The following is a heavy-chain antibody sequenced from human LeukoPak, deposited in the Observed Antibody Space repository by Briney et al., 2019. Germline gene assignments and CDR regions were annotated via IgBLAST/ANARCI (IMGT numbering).Heavy chain of an antibody. J-gene: IGHJ4*02. CDR2: IYHSGSI. CDR3: ANPLIVVVEVPGDY. D-gene: IGHD3-22*01. V-gene: IGHV4-30-2*01. Sequence: SETLSLTCAVSGGSISSGGYSWSWIRQPPGKGLEWIGYIYHSGSIYYNPSLKSRVTISVDRSKNQISLKLSSVTAADTAVYYCANPLIVVVEVPGDYWGQGTLVTVSS. CDR1: GGSISSGGYS.